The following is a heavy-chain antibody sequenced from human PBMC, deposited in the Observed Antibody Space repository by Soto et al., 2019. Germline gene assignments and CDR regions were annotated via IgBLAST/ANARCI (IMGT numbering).Heavy chain of an antibody. CDR2: INSDESRT. Sequence: EVQLVESGGGLVQPGGSLTLSCAASGFTFSSSWMHWVRQAPGKGLVWVSRINSDESRTNYADSVKGRFTISRDNAKNTLYQQMNSLSAEDTALYYCARGPTGWYGYDYWGQGTLVTVSS. J-gene: IGHJ4*02. CDR1: GFTFSSSW. D-gene: IGHD6-19*01. CDR3: ARGPTGWYGYDY. V-gene: IGHV3-74*01.